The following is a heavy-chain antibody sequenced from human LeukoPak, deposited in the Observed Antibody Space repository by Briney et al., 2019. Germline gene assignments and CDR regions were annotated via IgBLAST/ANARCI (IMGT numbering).Heavy chain of an antibody. J-gene: IGHJ4*02. Sequence: PGGSLRLSCAASGFTFSSYGMHWVRQAPGKGLEWVAVIWYDGSNKYYADSVKGRFTISRDNSKNTLYLQMNSLRAEDTAVYYCARGASLRHFDYWGQGTLVTVSS. CDR2: IWYDGSNK. CDR1: GFTFSSYG. V-gene: IGHV3-33*01. D-gene: IGHD5/OR15-5a*01. CDR3: ARGASLRHFDY.